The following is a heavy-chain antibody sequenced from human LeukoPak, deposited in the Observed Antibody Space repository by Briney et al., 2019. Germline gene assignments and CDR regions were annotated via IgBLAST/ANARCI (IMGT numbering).Heavy chain of an antibody. CDR2: IRSKANSYAT. Sequence: GGSLRLSCAASGFTFSSYGMTWVRQASGKGLEWVGRIRSKANSYATAYAASVKGRFTISRDDSKNTAYLQMNSLKTEDTAVYYCTIEMSTMSGYWGQGTLVTVSS. CDR3: TIEMSTMSGY. CDR1: GFTFSSYG. V-gene: IGHV3-73*01. D-gene: IGHD5-24*01. J-gene: IGHJ4*02.